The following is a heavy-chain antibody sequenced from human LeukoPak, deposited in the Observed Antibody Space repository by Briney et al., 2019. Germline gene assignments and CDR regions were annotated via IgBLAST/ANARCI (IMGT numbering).Heavy chain of an antibody. CDR3: ASILRSSSGYYFDY. Sequence: GGSLRLSCAASGFTFSSFEMNWVRQAPGKGLEWVSYISSSGSTIHSADSVKGRFTISRDNAKNSLYLQMNSLRAEDTAVYYCASILRSSSGYYFDYWGQGTLVTVSS. J-gene: IGHJ4*02. CDR1: GFTFSSFE. D-gene: IGHD3-10*01. V-gene: IGHV3-48*03. CDR2: ISSSGSTI.